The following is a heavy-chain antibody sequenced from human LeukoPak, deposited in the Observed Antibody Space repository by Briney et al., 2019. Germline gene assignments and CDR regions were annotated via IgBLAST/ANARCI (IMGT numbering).Heavy chain of an antibody. Sequence: GESLKISCKGSGYSFTSYWIGWVRQMPGKGLEWMGIIYPGDSDTRYSPSFQGQVTISADKSISTAYLQWSSLKASDTAMYYCASLTTVVTNSDAFDIWGQGTMVTVSS. D-gene: IGHD4-23*01. CDR3: ASLTTVVTNSDAFDI. CDR2: IYPGDSDT. V-gene: IGHV5-51*01. J-gene: IGHJ3*02. CDR1: GYSFTSYW.